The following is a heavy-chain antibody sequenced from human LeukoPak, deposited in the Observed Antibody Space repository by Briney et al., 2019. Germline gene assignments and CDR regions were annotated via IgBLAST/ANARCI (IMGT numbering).Heavy chain of an antibody. J-gene: IGHJ3*02. CDR1: GFTFDDYG. D-gene: IGHD3-10*01. CDR2: INWKGGSI. V-gene: IGHV3-20*04. Sequence: GGSLRLSCAAFGFTFDDYGMSWVRQAPGKGLEWVSGINWKGGSIDYADSVKGRFTMSRDNAKNSLYLQMNNLRAEDTAFYYCTRGRGAAFDIWGQGTMVTVSS. CDR3: TRGRGAAFDI.